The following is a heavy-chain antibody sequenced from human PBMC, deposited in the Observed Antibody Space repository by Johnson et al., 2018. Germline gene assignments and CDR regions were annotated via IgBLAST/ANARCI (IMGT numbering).Heavy chain of an antibody. V-gene: IGHV1-69*12. CDR2: IIPIFGTA. D-gene: IGHD5-24*01. Sequence: QVQLVQSGAEVKKPGSSVKVSCKASGGTFSSYAISWVRKAPGQGLEWMGGIIPIFGTANYAQKFPGRVTITADESTSTAYMELSRLRSEDPAVYYCSRDGAEMATMSDAFDIWCQGTMVTVSS. CDR3: SRDGAEMATMSDAFDI. CDR1: GGTFSSYA. J-gene: IGHJ3*02.